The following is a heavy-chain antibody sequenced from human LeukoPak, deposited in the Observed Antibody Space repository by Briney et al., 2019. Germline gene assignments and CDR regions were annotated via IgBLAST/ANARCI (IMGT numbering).Heavy chain of an antibody. CDR1: GGTFSSYA. Sequence: ASVKVSCKASGGTFSSYAISWVRQAPGQGLEWMGGIIPIFGTTNYAQKFQDRVTITADKSTSTAYMELSSLRSEDTAVYYCARDGSIAAAGTGRYFDYWGQGTLVTVSS. V-gene: IGHV1-69*06. CDR2: IIPIFGTT. D-gene: IGHD6-13*01. J-gene: IGHJ4*02. CDR3: ARDGSIAAAGTGRYFDY.